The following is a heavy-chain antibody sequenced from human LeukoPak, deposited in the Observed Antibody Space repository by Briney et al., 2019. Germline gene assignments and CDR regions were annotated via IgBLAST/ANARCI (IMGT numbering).Heavy chain of an antibody. CDR2: ISGSGGST. V-gene: IGHV3-23*01. D-gene: IGHD3-22*01. J-gene: IGHJ4*02. CDR1: GFIFSNYA. Sequence: GGSLRPSCAASGFIFSNYAMSWVRQAPGQGLEWVSGISGSGGSTYYADSVKGRFTISRDNSKDTLYLQMNSLRAEDTAVYYCAKSYHSDYYDSSGYYPFDYWGQGALVTASS. CDR3: AKSYHSDYYDSSGYYPFDY.